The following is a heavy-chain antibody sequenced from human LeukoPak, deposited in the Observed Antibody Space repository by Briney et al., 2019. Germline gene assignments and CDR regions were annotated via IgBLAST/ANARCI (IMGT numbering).Heavy chain of an antibody. Sequence: ASVKVSCKASGYTFTSYYMHWVRQAPGQGLEWMGIINPSGGSTSYAQKFQGRVTMTRDMSTSTVYMELSSLRSEDTAVYYCARGDWLQDDAFDIWGQGTMVTVSP. CDR1: GYTFTSYY. CDR2: INPSGGST. J-gene: IGHJ3*02. V-gene: IGHV1-46*01. CDR3: ARGDWLQDDAFDI. D-gene: IGHD5-24*01.